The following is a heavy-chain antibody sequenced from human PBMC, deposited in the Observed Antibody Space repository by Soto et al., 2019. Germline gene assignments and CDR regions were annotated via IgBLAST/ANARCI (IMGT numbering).Heavy chain of an antibody. J-gene: IGHJ6*03. CDR1: GYTFTSYD. V-gene: IGHV1-8*01. Sequence: QVQLVQSGAEVKKPGASVKVSCKASGYTFTSYDINWVRQATGQGLEWMGWMNPNSGNTGYAQKFQGRVTMTRNTSISTDYMELSSLRSEDTAVYYCARGGITIFGVVAYYMDVWGKGTTVTVSS. D-gene: IGHD3-3*01. CDR2: MNPNSGNT. CDR3: ARGGITIFGVVAYYMDV.